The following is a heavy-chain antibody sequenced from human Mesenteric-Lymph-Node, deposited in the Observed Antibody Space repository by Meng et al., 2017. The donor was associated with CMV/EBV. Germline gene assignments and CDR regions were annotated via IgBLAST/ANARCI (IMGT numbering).Heavy chain of an antibody. CDR2: IIPILGIA. J-gene: IGHJ6*02. V-gene: IGHV1-69*02. CDR3: ARADIVVVPAAKWGYYYYGMDV. D-gene: IGHD2-2*01. CDR1: GGTFSSYT. Sequence: SVKVSCKASGGTFSSYTISWVRQAPGQGLEWMGRIIPILGIANYAQKFQGRVTITADKSTSTAYMELSSLRSEDTAVYYCARADIVVVPAAKWGYYYYGMDVWGQGTTVTVSS.